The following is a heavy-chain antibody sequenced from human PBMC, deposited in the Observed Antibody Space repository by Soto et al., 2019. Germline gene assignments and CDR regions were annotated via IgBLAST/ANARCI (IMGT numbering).Heavy chain of an antibody. CDR2: IYYSGST. CDR3: ATGDYGGNSEGMDV. D-gene: IGHD4-17*01. CDR1: GGSISSSSYY. Sequence: PSETLSLTCTVSGGSISSSSYYWGWIRQPPGKGLEWIGSIYYSGSTNYNPSLKSRVTISVDTSKNQFSLKLSSVTAADTAVYYCATGDYGGNSEGMDVWGQGTTVTVSS. V-gene: IGHV4-39*01. J-gene: IGHJ6*02.